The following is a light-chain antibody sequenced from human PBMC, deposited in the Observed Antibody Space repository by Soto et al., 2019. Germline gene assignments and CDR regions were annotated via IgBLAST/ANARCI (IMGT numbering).Light chain of an antibody. V-gene: IGLV2-11*01. J-gene: IGLJ3*02. CDR2: DVT. CDR1: SSDVGGYTY. Sequence: QSALTQPRSVSGSPGQSVTISCTGASSDVGGYTYVSWYQQHPGKAPKLMIYDVTKRPSGVPDRFSGSKSGNTASLTISGLQAEDEADYYCFSYAGRYTLMFGGGTKLTVL. CDR3: FSYAGRYTLM.